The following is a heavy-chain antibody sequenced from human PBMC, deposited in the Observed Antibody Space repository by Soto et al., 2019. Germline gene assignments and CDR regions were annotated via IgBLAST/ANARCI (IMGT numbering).Heavy chain of an antibody. V-gene: IGHV3-23*01. Sequence: EVQLLESGGGLVQPGGSLRLSCAASGFTFSSYAMSWVRQAPGKGLEWVSAISGSGGGTYYADSVKGRFTISRDNSKNTLYLQMNSLRAEDTAVYYCARQYCGGDCYSRPYYYYYGMDVWGQGTTVTVSS. D-gene: IGHD2-21*02. J-gene: IGHJ6*02. CDR3: ARQYCGGDCYSRPYYYYYGMDV. CDR1: GFTFSSYA. CDR2: ISGSGGGT.